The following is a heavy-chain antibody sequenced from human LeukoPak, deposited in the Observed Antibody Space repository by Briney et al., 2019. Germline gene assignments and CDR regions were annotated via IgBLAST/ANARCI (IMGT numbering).Heavy chain of an antibody. CDR2: IYYSGTT. CDR3: ARVSDTVPSIYFDF. V-gene: IGHV4-30-4*01. D-gene: IGHD2/OR15-2a*01. J-gene: IGHJ4*02. CDR1: GASISGADHY. Sequence: SQTLSLTCFVSGASISGADHYWSWIRQSPGKGLEWIGDIYYSGTTSYNPSLKSRVLISVDTSKNHFSLKLSSVTAADTAMYYCARVSDTVPSIYFDFWGQGTLVTVSS.